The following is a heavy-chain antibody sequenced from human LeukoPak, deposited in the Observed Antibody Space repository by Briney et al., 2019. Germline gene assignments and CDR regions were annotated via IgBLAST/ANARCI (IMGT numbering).Heavy chain of an antibody. CDR1: RGSVCSSVYY. V-gene: IGHV4-39*01. Sequence: SETLSLTCTVSRGSVCSSVYYWGWIRQPPGKGLEWIGTVYNSGTTYYNPSLKSRVTISVDTSKNQFSLGLSSVTAADTAVYYCARHRDYYGSGGYYHDYWGQGTLVTVSS. J-gene: IGHJ4*02. CDR2: VYNSGTT. CDR3: ARHRDYYGSGGYYHDY. D-gene: IGHD3-10*01.